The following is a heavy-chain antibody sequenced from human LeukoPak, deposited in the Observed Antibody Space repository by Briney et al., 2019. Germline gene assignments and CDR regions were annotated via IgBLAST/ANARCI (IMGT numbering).Heavy chain of an antibody. CDR3: ARAADSSWEFDY. CDR1: GGSISSGDYY. CDR2: IYYSGST. J-gene: IGHJ4*02. Sequence: SETLSLTCTVSGGSISSGDYYWSWIRQPPGKGLEWIGYIYYSGSTYYNPSLKSRVTISVDTSKNQFSLKLSSVTAADTAVYYCARAADSSWEFDYWGQGTLVTVSS. D-gene: IGHD6-13*01. V-gene: IGHV4-30-4*08.